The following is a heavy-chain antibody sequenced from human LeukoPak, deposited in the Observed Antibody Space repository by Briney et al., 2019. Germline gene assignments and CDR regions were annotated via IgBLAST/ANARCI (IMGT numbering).Heavy chain of an antibody. CDR2: IRGDGGET. J-gene: IGHJ4*01. D-gene: IGHD3-10*01. CDR1: GFTFTNHW. V-gene: IGHV3-74*01. Sequence: GGSLRLSCAASGFTFTNHWMHWVRQVQGKGLAWISRIRGDGGETNYADSVRGRFTTSRDNAKNLLYLQMDSLGAEDTAVYYCGRDAVLGSGSIDYWGHGVLVAVSS. CDR3: GRDAVLGSGSIDY.